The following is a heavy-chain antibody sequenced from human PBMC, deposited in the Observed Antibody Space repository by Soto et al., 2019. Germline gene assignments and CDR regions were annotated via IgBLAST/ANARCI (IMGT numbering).Heavy chain of an antibody. Sequence: QVQLVESGGGVVQPGRSLRLSCATSGFTFSRYGIHWVRQAPGKGLEWVAVTSHDGTNKYYTDSVKGRFIISRDNSKNTLYLEMNSLIAEDTAVYYCAKETVAAIRPTRIYYYYGLDVWGQGTTVSVSS. J-gene: IGHJ6*02. V-gene: IGHV3-30*18. CDR3: AKETVAAIRPTRIYYYYGLDV. CDR2: TSHDGTNK. CDR1: GFTFSRYG. D-gene: IGHD5-12*01.